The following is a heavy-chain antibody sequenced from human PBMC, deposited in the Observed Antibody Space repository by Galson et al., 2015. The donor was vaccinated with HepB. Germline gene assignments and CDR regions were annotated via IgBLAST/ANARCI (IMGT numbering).Heavy chain of an antibody. CDR1: EYTFTGYY. J-gene: IGHJ3*02. Sequence: SVKVSCKASEYTFTGYYMHWVRQAPGQGLEWVGWINPNSGATNYAQKFQGRVTMTRDTSISTAYMELSRLRSDDTAVYYCARDQSFVGSTTLGGFDIWGQGTMVAVSS. CDR3: ARDQSFVGSTTLGGFDI. V-gene: IGHV1-2*02. D-gene: IGHD1-26*01. CDR2: INPNSGAT.